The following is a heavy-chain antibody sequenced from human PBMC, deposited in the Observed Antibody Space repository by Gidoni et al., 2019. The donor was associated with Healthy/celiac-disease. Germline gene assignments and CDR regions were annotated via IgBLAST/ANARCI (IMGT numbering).Heavy chain of an antibody. V-gene: IGHV3-30*18. CDR2: ISYDGSNK. J-gene: IGHJ4*02. Sequence: QVQLVESGGGVVQPGRSLRLSFAASGFTFSSYGMHWVRQAPGKGLEWVAVISYDGSNKYYADSVKGRFTISRDNSKNTLYLQMNSLRAEDTAVYYCAKDEVQQWLTGFDYWGQGTLVTVSS. CDR1: GFTFSSYG. CDR3: AKDEVQQWLTGFDY. D-gene: IGHD6-19*01.